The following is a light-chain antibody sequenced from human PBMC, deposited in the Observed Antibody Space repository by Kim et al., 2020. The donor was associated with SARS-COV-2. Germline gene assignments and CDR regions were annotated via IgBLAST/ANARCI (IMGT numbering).Light chain of an antibody. V-gene: IGKV3-20*01. CDR2: GAT. CDR3: QQYGSFPMT. CDR1: QSVTNRY. Sequence: EIVLTQSPGTLSLSPGERATLSCRASQSVTNRYLAWYQQKPGQAPRLLMYGATNRATGIPDRFSGSGSGTDFTLTISRLEPEDFAVYYCQQYGSFPMTFGQGTRLEIK. J-gene: IGKJ5*01.